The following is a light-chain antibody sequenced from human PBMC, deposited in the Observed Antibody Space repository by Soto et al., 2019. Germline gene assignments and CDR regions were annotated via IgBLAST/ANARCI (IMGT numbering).Light chain of an antibody. J-gene: IGKJ4*01. CDR2: GAS. CDR3: QQYGSSPLLT. CDR1: QSVSSNY. Sequence: EIVLTQSPGTLSLSPGERATLSCRASQSVSSNYLAWYQQKPGQAPRHLIYGASSRATGIPDRFSGSGSGTDFTLTISRLEPEDFAVYYCQQYGSSPLLTFGGGTKVEIK. V-gene: IGKV3-20*01.